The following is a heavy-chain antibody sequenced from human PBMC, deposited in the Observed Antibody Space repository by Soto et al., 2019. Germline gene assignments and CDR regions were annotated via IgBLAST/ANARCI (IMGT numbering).Heavy chain of an antibody. D-gene: IGHD2-8*01. V-gene: IGHV3-11*01. CDR1: GFTFSDYY. CDR3: ARFNGEWDYFDY. J-gene: IGHJ4*02. Sequence: LRLSCAASGFTFSDYYMSWIRQAPGKGLEWVSYISSSGGTIYYADSVKGRFTISRDNAKNSLYLQMNSLRAEDTAVYYCARFNGEWDYFDYWGQGTLVTVSS. CDR2: ISSSGGTI.